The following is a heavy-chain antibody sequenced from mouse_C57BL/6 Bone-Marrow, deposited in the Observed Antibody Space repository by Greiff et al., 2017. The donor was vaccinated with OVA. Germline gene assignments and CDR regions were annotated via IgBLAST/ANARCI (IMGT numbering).Heavy chain of an antibody. D-gene: IGHD1-1*01. CDR1: GFTFTDYY. CDR2: IRNKANGYTT. J-gene: IGHJ2*01. Sequence: EVKLMESGGGLVQPGGSLSLSCAASGFTFTDYYMSWVRQPPGKALEWLGFIRNKANGYTTEYSASVKGRFTISRDNSQSILYLQMNALRAEDSATYYCARSPVVAPFDYWGQGITLTVSS. V-gene: IGHV7-3*01. CDR3: ARSPVVAPFDY.